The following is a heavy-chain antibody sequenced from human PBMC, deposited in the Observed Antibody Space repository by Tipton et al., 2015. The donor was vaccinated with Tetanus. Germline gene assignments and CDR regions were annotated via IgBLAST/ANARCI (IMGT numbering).Heavy chain of an antibody. CDR3: ARHPDFWSGYYFDL. J-gene: IGHJ4*02. D-gene: IGHD3-3*01. V-gene: IGHV5-51*01. CDR2: IYPDGFEP. Sequence: VQLVQSGAEVRKPGESLKISCSGSGYRFDLYWLAWVRQMPGKGLEWMGIIYPDGFEPRYSPPFQGHVTISVDKSINTAYLQWDSLKASDTAIYYCARHPDFWSGYYFDLWGQGTLVNVSS. CDR1: GYRFDLYW.